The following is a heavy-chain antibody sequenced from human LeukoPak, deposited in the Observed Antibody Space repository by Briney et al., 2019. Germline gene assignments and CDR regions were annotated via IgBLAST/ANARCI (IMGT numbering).Heavy chain of an antibody. CDR3: ARDQGGATSY. Sequence: PSETLSLTCAVYNGSFSGYYWSWIRQPPGKGLEWIGEINHSGRTNYNPSLKSRVTISVDMSKNQFSLNLSSVTAADTAVYYCARDQGGATSYWGQGTLVTVSS. J-gene: IGHJ4*02. CDR2: INHSGRT. D-gene: IGHD1-26*01. V-gene: IGHV4-34*01. CDR1: NGSFSGYY.